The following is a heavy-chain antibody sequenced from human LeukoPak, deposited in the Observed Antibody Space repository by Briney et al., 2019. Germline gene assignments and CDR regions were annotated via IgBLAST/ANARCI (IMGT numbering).Heavy chain of an antibody. CDR1: GVTLSSFA. CDR3: AREEMAVSGYFDY. CDR2: ISSSGSGDNT. D-gene: IGHD5-24*01. V-gene: IGHV3-23*01. Sequence: PGGSLRLSCAASGVTLSSFAMSWARQAPGKGLEWVSGISSSGSGDNTCYADSVKGRFTISRDNSKSMVYLQMDSLRADDTAVYYCAREEMAVSGYFDYWGQGILVTVSS. J-gene: IGHJ4*02.